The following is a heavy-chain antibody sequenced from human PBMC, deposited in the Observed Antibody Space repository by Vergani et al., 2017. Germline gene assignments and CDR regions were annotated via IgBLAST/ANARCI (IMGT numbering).Heavy chain of an antibody. CDR3: ARARWYCSSTSCYTRWFDP. CDR1: GGSISSYS. D-gene: IGHD2-2*02. V-gene: IGHV4-59*01. CDR2: IYYSGST. Sequence: QVQLQESGPGLVKPSETLSLTCTVSGGSISSYSWSWIRQPPGTGLDWIGYIYYSGSTNYNPSLKSRVTISVDTSKNQFSLKLSSVTAADTAVYYCARARWYCSSTSCYTRWFDPWGQGTLVTVSS. J-gene: IGHJ5*02.